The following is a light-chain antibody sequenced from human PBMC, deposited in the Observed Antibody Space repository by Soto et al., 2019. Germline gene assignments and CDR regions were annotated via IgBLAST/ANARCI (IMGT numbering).Light chain of an antibody. J-gene: IGKJ1*01. CDR1: QSVSSSY. CDR3: QQYGSSPT. V-gene: IGKV3-20*01. Sequence: EIVLTQSPGTLSLSPGERATLSCRASQSVSSSYLAWYQQKPAQAPRLLIYGATSRATGIPDRLGGSGSGTDFTLNINRLEPEDFAVYYCQQYGSSPTFGQGTKVEIK. CDR2: GAT.